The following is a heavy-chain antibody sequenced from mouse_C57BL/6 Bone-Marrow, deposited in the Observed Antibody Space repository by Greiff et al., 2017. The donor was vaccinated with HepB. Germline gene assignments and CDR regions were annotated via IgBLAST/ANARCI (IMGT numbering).Heavy chain of an antibody. V-gene: IGHV1-64*01. D-gene: IGHD1-1*01. Sequence: VQLQQPGAELVKPGASVKLSCKASGYTFTSYWMHWVKQRPGQGLEWIGMIHPNSGSTNYNEKFKSKATLTVDKSSSTAYMQLSSLTSEDSAVYYCARSNYGSNFAYWGQGTLVTVSA. CDR3: ARSNYGSNFAY. CDR2: IHPNSGST. CDR1: GYTFTSYW. J-gene: IGHJ3*01.